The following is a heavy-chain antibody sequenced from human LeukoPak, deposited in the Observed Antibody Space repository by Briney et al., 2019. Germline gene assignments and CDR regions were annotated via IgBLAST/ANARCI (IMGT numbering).Heavy chain of an antibody. D-gene: IGHD3-22*01. V-gene: IGHV3-23*01. Sequence: PGGSLRLSCAASGFTFRSYAMSWVRQAPGKGLEWVFAISGSGTSTYYADSVKGRFTISRDNSKNTLYLQMNSLRAEDTAVYYCEGTYYYDSSDDYWGQGTLVTVSS. J-gene: IGHJ4*02. CDR2: ISGSGTST. CDR3: EGTYYYDSSDDY. CDR1: GFTFRSYA.